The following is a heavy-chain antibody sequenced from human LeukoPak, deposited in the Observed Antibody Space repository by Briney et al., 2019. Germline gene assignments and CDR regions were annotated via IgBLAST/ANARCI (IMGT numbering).Heavy chain of an antibody. Sequence: PSETLSLTCAVYGGSFSGYYWSWIRQPPGQGLEWIGEINHSGSTNYNPSLKSRVTISVDTSKNQFSLKLSSVTAADTAVYYCARGRSVLPADWGQGTLVTVSS. D-gene: IGHD3-10*01. CDR2: INHSGST. V-gene: IGHV4-34*01. CDR3: ARGRSVLPAD. CDR1: GGSFSGYY. J-gene: IGHJ4*02.